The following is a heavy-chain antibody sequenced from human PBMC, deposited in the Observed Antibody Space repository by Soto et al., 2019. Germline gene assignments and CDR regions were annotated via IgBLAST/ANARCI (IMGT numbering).Heavy chain of an antibody. CDR3: ARGRITMVRGVSIAWFDP. Sequence: LSLTCTVSGGSISSYYWSWIRQPPGKGLEWIGYIYYSGSTNYNPSLKSRVTISVDTSKNQFSLKLSSVTAADTAVYYCARGRITMVRGVSIAWFDPWGQGTLVTVYS. D-gene: IGHD3-10*01. J-gene: IGHJ5*02. V-gene: IGHV4-59*01. CDR1: GGSISSYY. CDR2: IYYSGST.